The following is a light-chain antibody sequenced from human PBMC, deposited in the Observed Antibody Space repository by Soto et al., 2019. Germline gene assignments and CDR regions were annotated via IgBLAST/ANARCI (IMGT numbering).Light chain of an antibody. V-gene: IGKV1-5*01. J-gene: IGKJ2*01. CDR2: DAS. Sequence: DIQMTQSPSALSASVGDRVTITCRASQSISSWLAWYQQKPGKAPKLLIYDASSLESRVPSRFSGSGSGTECTLTISGLRPDEFATYYCQQYNTYSYTFGQGTKLEIK. CDR3: QQYNTYSYT. CDR1: QSISSW.